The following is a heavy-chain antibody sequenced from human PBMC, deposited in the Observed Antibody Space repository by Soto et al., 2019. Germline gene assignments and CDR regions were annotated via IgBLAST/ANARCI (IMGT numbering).Heavy chain of an antibody. CDR2: IRSKAYGGTT. J-gene: IGHJ3*02. CDR1: GFTFGDYA. Sequence: GGSLRLSCSAFGFTFGDYAMSSFRQVPGKGLEWVGFIRSKAYGGTTEYAASVKGRFTISRDDSKSIAYLQMNSLKTEDTAVYYCTRDGPYVAFDIWGQGTMVTVSS. D-gene: IGHD3-16*01. V-gene: IGHV3-49*03. CDR3: TRDGPYVAFDI.